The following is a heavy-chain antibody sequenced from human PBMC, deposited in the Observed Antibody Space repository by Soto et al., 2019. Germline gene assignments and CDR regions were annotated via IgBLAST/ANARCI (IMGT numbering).Heavy chain of an antibody. CDR2: ISSSSSYT. CDR3: ARDTNSVVPAATHYYYYGMDV. D-gene: IGHD2-2*01. CDR1: GFPFSDYY. J-gene: IGHJ6*02. Sequence: GGSLRLSCAASGFPFSDYYMSWIRQAPGKGLEWVSYISSSSSYTNYADSVKGRFTISRDNAKNSLYLQMNSLRAEDTAVYYCARDTNSVVPAATHYYYYGMDVWGQGTTVTVSS. V-gene: IGHV3-11*06.